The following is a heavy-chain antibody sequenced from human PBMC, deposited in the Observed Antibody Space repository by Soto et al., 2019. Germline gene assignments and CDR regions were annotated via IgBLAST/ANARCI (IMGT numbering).Heavy chain of an antibody. J-gene: IGHJ3*02. CDR2: IYYSGST. CDR1: GGSISSYY. V-gene: IGHV4-59*01. CDR3: ATLPLYCSSPRSYNDSDI. D-gene: IGHD2-2*02. Sequence: SETLSLTCTVSGGSISSYYWSWIRQPPWKGLEWIGYIYYSGSTNYNPSLKSRVTISVDTSKNQFSLKLSSVTAADTAVYYCATLPLYCSSPRSYNDSDIWGPGTMVSVSS.